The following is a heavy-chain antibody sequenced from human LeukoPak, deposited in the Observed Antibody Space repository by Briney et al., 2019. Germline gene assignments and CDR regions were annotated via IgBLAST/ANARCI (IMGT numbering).Heavy chain of an antibody. CDR3: ALSSGGDYVLDV. CDR2: TIPMSGAR. CDR1: GGSFSSYT. J-gene: IGHJ6*04. D-gene: IGHD3-10*02. V-gene: IGHV1-69*06. Sequence: GASVKVSCKASGGSFSSYTINWVRQAPGQGLEWMGGTIPMSGARDYAQKFQGRVTITADKSTTTVYMEMSSLRSEDTAVYYCALSSGGDYVLDVWGKGTTVTVSS.